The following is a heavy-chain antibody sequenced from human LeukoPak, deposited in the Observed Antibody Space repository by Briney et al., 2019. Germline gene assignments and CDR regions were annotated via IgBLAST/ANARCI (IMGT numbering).Heavy chain of an antibody. Sequence: SETLSLTCTVSGDSFSYFYWSWIRQPPGKGLEWIGYIYNSGSTNYNPSLKSRVTISLDTSKNQFSLKLGSVTAADTAMYYCAREESDWSSLGYYYHYMDVWGKGTTVAISS. CDR3: AREESDWSSLGYYYHYMDV. J-gene: IGHJ6*03. CDR2: IYNSGST. V-gene: IGHV4-4*08. CDR1: GDSFSYFY. D-gene: IGHD3-9*01.